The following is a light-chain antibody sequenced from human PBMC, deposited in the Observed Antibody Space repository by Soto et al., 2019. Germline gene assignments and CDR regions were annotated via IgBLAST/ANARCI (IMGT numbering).Light chain of an antibody. CDR1: KGARND. Sequence: ALQMTQSPSSLSASVGDMVTVTCGASKGARNDLGGYQQPPGKENQLLIYAASSLHSGVPSRFSGIGSGTDFTLTISSLQPEDFATYYCLQDYDYPWTFGQGTKVDIK. J-gene: IGKJ1*01. CDR3: LQDYDYPWT. V-gene: IGKV1-6*01. CDR2: AAS.